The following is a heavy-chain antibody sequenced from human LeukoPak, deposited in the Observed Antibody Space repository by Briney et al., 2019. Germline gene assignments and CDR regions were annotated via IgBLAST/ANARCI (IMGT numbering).Heavy chain of an antibody. V-gene: IGHV1-46*02. CDR1: GYTFNSYY. D-gene: IGHD3-22*01. Sequence: ASVKVSCKASGYTFNSYYMHWVRQAPGQGLEWMGIINPSGGSTSYAQKFQGRATMTRDTSTSTVYMELSSLRSEDTAVYYCARDRSSGYYPYYFDYWGQGTLVTVSS. CDR2: INPSGGST. CDR3: ARDRSSGYYPYYFDY. J-gene: IGHJ4*02.